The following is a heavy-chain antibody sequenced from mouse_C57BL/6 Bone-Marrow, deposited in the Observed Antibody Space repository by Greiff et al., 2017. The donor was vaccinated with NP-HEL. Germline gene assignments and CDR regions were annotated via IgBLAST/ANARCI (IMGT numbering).Heavy chain of an antibody. V-gene: IGHV1-72*01. J-gene: IGHJ3*01. CDR3: ARSGSNYVSWFAY. D-gene: IGHD2-5*01. CDR2: IDPSSGGT. CDR1: GYTFTSYW. Sequence: QVQLQQPGAELVKPGASVKLSCKASGYTFTSYWMHWVKQRPGRGLEWIGRIDPSSGGTKYNEKFKSKATLTVDKPSSTADRQLSGLTSEDSAVYYCARSGSNYVSWFAYWGQGTLVTVSA.